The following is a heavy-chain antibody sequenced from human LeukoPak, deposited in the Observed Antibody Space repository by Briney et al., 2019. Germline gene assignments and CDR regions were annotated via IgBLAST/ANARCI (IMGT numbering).Heavy chain of an antibody. CDR3: ARGASGWYDAFDI. V-gene: IGHV3-11*04. D-gene: IGHD6-19*01. CDR2: ISSSGSTI. CDR1: GFTFSDYY. Sequence: PGGSLRLSCAASGFTFSDYYMSWIRQAPGKGLEGVSYISSSGSTIYYADSVKGRLPIYRDNAKNSLYLQMNSLRAEDTAVYYCARGASGWYDAFDIWGQGTMVTVSS. J-gene: IGHJ3*02.